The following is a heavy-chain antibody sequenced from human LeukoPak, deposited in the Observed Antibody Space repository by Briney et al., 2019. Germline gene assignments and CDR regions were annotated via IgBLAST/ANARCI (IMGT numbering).Heavy chain of an antibody. CDR3: ARGVGSTSWITGETWFDP. Sequence: TSETLSLTCAVYGGSFSGYYWSWIRQPPGKGLEWIGEINHSGSTNYNPSLKSRVTISVDTSKNQFSLKLSSVTAADTAVYYCARGVGSTSWITGETWFDPWGQGTLVTVSS. V-gene: IGHV4-34*01. CDR1: GGSFSGYY. D-gene: IGHD2-2*01. CDR2: INHSGST. J-gene: IGHJ5*02.